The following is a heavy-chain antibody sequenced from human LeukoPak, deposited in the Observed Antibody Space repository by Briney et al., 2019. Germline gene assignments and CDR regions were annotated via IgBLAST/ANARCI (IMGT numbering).Heavy chain of an antibody. Sequence: SETQSLTCTVSGGSISSYYWSWIRQPPGKGLEWIGYIYYSGSTNYNPSLKSRVTISVDTSKNQFSLKLSSVTAADTAVYYCARHSGYDSGAYFDYWGQGTLVTVSS. D-gene: IGHD5-12*01. J-gene: IGHJ4*02. V-gene: IGHV4-59*01. CDR3: ARHSGYDSGAYFDY. CDR1: GGSISSYY. CDR2: IYYSGST.